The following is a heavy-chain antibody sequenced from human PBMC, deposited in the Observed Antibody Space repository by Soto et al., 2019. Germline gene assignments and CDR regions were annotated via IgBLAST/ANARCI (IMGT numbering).Heavy chain of an antibody. CDR2: IYYSGST. CDR1: GGSISSSSYY. CDR3: ARQLNGYDFWSAYFYYYYGMDV. D-gene: IGHD3-3*01. J-gene: IGHJ6*02. V-gene: IGHV4-39*01. Sequence: PSLTCTVSGGSISSSSYYWGWIRQPPGKGLEWIGSIYYSGSTYYNPSLKRRVTISVHTSKNQFSLKLSSVTAADTAVYYCARQLNGYDFWSAYFYYYYGMDVWGQGTTVTVSS.